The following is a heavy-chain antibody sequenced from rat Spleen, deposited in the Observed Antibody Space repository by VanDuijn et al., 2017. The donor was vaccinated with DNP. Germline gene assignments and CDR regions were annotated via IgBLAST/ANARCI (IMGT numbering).Heavy chain of an antibody. J-gene: IGHJ2*01. CDR2: VTNAGST. CDR1: GFSITNNFK. Sequence: EVLLQESGPGLVKPSQSLSLTCSVSGFSITNNFKWSWIRKFPGNKLEWMGYVTNAGSTHYNPSLRSRISITTDTSKNQFFLQVNSVDTEDTATYYCAIQRGVFDYWDQGVMVTVSS. V-gene: IGHV3-3*01. D-gene: IGHD4-4*01. CDR3: AIQRGVFDY.